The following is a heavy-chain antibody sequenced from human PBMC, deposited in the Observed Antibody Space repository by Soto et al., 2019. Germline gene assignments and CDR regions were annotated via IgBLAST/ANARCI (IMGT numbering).Heavy chain of an antibody. J-gene: IGHJ4*02. V-gene: IGHV4-39*01. Sequence: QLQLQESGPGLVKPSETLSLTCTVSGDSITSSSHYWGWIRQPPGKGLECIANIYYDGNTYYNPSLKSRVAISLDTSKNQFSLRLISVTAADTAVYYCARSSIEPRVFMYPFDSWGQGTLVTVSS. CDR3: ARSSIEPRVFMYPFDS. CDR2: IYYDGNT. D-gene: IGHD6-6*01. CDR1: GDSITSSSHY.